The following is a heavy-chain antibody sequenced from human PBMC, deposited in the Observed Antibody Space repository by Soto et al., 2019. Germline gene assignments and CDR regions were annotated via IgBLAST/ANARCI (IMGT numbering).Heavy chain of an antibody. CDR3: AKGANYYDSNGLYVFNF. Sequence: GGSLRLSCAASGFTFDTCGMHWVRQTPGRGLEWVAIVSYDGSNQQYSESVKGRFTISRDNSNNTVFLQMDNLRPEDTGLYHCAKGANYYDSNGLYVFNFWGQGTPVTVSS. D-gene: IGHD3-22*01. CDR2: VSYDGSNQ. CDR1: GFTFDTCG. J-gene: IGHJ4*02. V-gene: IGHV3-30*18.